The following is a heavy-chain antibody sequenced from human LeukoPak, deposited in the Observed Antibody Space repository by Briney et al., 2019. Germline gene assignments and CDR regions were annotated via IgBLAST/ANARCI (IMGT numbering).Heavy chain of an antibody. CDR2: ISYDGSNK. D-gene: IGHD3-16*02. CDR3: AGGSYRPNYYSYYYYGMDV. Sequence: GGSLRLSCAASGFTFSSYAMHWVRQAPGKGLEWVAVISYDGSNKYYADSVKGRFTISRDNSKNTLYLQMNSLRAEDTAVYYCAGGSYRPNYYSYYYYGMDVWGQGTTVTVSS. CDR1: GFTFSSYA. J-gene: IGHJ6*02. V-gene: IGHV3-30-3*01.